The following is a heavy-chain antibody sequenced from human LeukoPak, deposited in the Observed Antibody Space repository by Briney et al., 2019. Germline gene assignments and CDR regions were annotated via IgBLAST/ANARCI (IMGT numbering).Heavy chain of an antibody. Sequence: KPPETLSLTCTLAGGSISSYYWSWIRQPAGKGLEWIGRIYTSGSTNYNPSLKTRVTISVATSKNQFSLKLSSVTAADTVVYYCARDHDPFDIWGQGTMVTVSS. J-gene: IGHJ3*02. V-gene: IGHV4-4*07. CDR1: GGSISSYY. CDR3: ARDHDPFDI. CDR2: IYTSGST.